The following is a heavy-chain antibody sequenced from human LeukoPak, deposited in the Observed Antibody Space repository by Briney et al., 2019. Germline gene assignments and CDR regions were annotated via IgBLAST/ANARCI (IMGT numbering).Heavy chain of an antibody. D-gene: IGHD3-16*01. CDR3: ARDFTAYGMDV. Sequence: KPSETLSLTCTVSGGSISSYYWSWIRQPPGKGLEWIGYIYYSGSTYYNPSLKSRVTISVDTSKNQFSLKLSSVTAADTAVYYCARDFTAYGMDVWGQGTTVTVSS. CDR1: GGSISSYY. CDR2: IYYSGST. V-gene: IGHV4-59*12. J-gene: IGHJ6*02.